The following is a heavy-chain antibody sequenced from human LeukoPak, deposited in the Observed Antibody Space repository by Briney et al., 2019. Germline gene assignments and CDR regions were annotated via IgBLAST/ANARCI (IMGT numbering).Heavy chain of an antibody. Sequence: ASVKVSCKASGYTFTSYGISWVRQAPGQGLEWMGWISAYNGDTNYAQKLQGRVTMTTDTSTSTAYMELRSLRSDDTAVYYCARVGGGGYLHRVDAFDIWGQGTMVTVSS. V-gene: IGHV1-18*01. CDR3: ARVGGGGYLHRVDAFDI. D-gene: IGHD5-12*01. J-gene: IGHJ3*02. CDR2: ISAYNGDT. CDR1: GYTFTSYG.